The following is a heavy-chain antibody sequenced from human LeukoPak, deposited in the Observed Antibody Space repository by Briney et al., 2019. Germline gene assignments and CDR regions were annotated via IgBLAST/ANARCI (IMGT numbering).Heavy chain of an antibody. Sequence: ASVKVSCKASGYTFTGYYMHWVRRAPGQGLEWMGWINPNSGGTNYAQKFQGRVTMTRDTSISTAYMELSRLRSDDTAVYYCARVEEQWELGWFDPWGQGTLVTVSS. CDR1: GYTFTGYY. V-gene: IGHV1-2*02. D-gene: IGHD1-26*01. J-gene: IGHJ5*02. CDR3: ARVEEQWELGWFDP. CDR2: INPNSGGT.